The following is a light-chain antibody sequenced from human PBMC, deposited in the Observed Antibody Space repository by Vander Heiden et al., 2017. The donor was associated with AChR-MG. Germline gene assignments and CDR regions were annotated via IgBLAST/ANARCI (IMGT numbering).Light chain of an antibody. CDR2: WAS. V-gene: IGKV4-1*01. CDR1: QSVLYSSNNKNY. J-gene: IGKJ1*01. CDR3: QQYYSIPRT. Sequence: DIVMTQSPDSLAVSLGERATINCKSSQSVLYSSNNKNYLAWYQQKSGQPPKLLIYWASTRESGVPDRFSGSGSGTDFTLTISSLQAEDVAVYYCQQYYSIPRTFGQGTKVEI.